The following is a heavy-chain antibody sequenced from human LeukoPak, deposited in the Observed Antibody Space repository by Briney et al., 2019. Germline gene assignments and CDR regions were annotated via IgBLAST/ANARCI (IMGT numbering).Heavy chain of an antibody. D-gene: IGHD6-13*01. Sequence: PGGSLRLSCAVSGFTFTDTYMTWIRQAPGKGLESLSYISPSGTDISYADSVKGRFTISRDNAKNSLYLQMNSLRAEDTAVYYCARVGYSSSWSPSDYWGQGALVTVSS. J-gene: IGHJ4*02. CDR2: ISPSGTDI. CDR3: ARVGYSSSWSPSDY. V-gene: IGHV3-11*04. CDR1: GFTFTDTY.